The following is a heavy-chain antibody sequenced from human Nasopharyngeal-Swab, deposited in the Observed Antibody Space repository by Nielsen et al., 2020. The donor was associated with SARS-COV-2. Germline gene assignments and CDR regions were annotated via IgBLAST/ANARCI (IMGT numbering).Heavy chain of an antibody. CDR2: VNHLGDT. CDR1: GGSISSGDYY. D-gene: IGHD3-3*01. J-gene: IGHJ5*02. Sequence: SETLSLTCTVSGGSISSGDYYWSWIRQPPGKGLEWIGEVNHLGDTNYNPSLRRRLTISVDTSRNQFSLNLTSVTAADTALYYCATSYYNFWSDYYKLASWTQGTLVTVSS. CDR3: ATSYYNFWSDYYKLAS. V-gene: IGHV4-39*01.